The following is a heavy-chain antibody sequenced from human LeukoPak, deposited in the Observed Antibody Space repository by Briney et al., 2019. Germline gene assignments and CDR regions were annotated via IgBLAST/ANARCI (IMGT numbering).Heavy chain of an antibody. J-gene: IGHJ3*02. CDR3: AREDNAFDI. Sequence: GGSLRLSCAASGFTFSSYSMNWVRQAPGKGLEWVSYISSSSSTIYYADSVKGRFTISRDNSKNTLYLQMNSLRVEDTAVYYCAREDNAFDIWGQGTMVTVSS. V-gene: IGHV3-48*01. CDR1: GFTFSSYS. CDR2: ISSSSSTI.